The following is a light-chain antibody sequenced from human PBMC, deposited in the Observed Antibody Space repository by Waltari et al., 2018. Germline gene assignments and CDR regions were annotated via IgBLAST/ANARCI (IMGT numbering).Light chain of an antibody. V-gene: IGKV1-5*03. CDR1: QTVSTW. J-gene: IGKJ1*01. CDR3: HQYSSFSQT. CDR2: KTS. Sequence: DIQMTQSPSTLSASVGDRVTITCRASQTVSTWLAWYQQKPGKAPKLLIYKTSILESGVQSRFRGSGSGTDFTLTISRLQPDDFATYFCHQYSSFSQTFGQGTRVEVK.